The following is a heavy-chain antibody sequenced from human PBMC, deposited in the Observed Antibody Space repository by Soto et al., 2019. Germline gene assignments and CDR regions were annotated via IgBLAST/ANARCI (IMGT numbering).Heavy chain of an antibody. D-gene: IGHD2-2*02. J-gene: IGHJ4*02. CDR3: ANVPIWCSSTSCYTEGFDY. CDR2: ISAGGST. V-gene: IGHV3-23*01. Sequence: AGWSLRLSCTSSVFTFIDYAMSWVRQPTGKGLEWVSVISAGGSTYYADSVKGRFTVSRANSKNTLYLQMNSLRAEDTAVYYCANVPIWCSSTSCYTEGFDYWGQGTLVTVSS. CDR1: VFTFIDYA.